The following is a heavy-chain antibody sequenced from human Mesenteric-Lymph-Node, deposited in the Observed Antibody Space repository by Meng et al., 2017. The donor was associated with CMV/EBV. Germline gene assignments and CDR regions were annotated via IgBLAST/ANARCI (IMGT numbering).Heavy chain of an antibody. CDR1: GGTFSTYA. CDR3: ARNTAMVTGWFDP. Sequence: SVKVSCKASGGTFSTYAVNWVRQAPGQGLEWLGGIIPILGIANYAQKFQGRVTITADKSTSTAYMELSSLRSEDTAVYYCARNTAMVTGWFDPWGQGTLVTVSS. V-gene: IGHV1-69*10. CDR2: IIPILGIA. J-gene: IGHJ5*02. D-gene: IGHD5-18*01.